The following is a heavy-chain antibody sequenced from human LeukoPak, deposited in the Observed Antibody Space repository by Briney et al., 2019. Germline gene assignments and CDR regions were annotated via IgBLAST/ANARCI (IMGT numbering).Heavy chain of an antibody. D-gene: IGHD4-23*01. CDR3: AREKQAMVTPSPFD. J-gene: IGHJ4*01. CDR1: GGSISSYY. CDR2: MFYTGSP. Sequence: SETLSLTCTVSGGSISSYYWSWIRQPPGKGPEWIGYMFYTGSPNYNPSLKSRVIISVDTSKNQFSLTLTSVTAADTAVYYCAREKQAMVTPSPFDYGAKEPLSPSPQ. V-gene: IGHV4-59*01.